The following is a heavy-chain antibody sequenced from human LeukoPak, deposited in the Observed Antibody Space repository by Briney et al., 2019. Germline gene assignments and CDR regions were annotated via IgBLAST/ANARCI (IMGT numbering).Heavy chain of an antibody. CDR1: GYRFSSYW. CDR3: ARLGIVGATGAFDI. D-gene: IGHD1-26*01. CDR2: IYPGDSDT. J-gene: IGHJ3*02. Sequence: GDSLKISCKGSGYRFSSYWIGWVRQMPGKGLEWMAIIYPGDSDTRYSPSFQGQVTISADKSISTAYLQWSSLKASDTAMYYCARLGIVGATGAFDIWGQGTMVTVSS. V-gene: IGHV5-51*01.